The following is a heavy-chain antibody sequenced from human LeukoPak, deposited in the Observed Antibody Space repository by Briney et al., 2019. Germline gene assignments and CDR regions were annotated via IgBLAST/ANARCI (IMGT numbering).Heavy chain of an antibody. CDR1: GLVVTTSY. D-gene: IGHD6-13*01. CDR2: IDSADNT. J-gene: IGHJ4*02. CDR3: VKEGTAHVGSWYDY. Sequence: GGSLRLSCAASGLVVTTSYMSWVRQAPGKGLEWVSLIDSADNTFYTDSVRGRFTISRDNSKKTLFLQMNSLRGDDAAVYHCVKEGTAHVGSWYDYWGQGTLVTVSS. V-gene: IGHV3-66*01.